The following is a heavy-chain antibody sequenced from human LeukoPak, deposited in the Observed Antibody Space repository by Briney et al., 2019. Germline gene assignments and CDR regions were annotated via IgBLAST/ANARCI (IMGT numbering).Heavy chain of an antibody. J-gene: IGHJ3*02. Sequence: PGGSLRLSCAASGFTFSTYGLHWVRQAPGKGLEWVSFIQSDGGNKYYAESVKGRFTISRDNSRNTLYLQMNSLRGEDTAVYYCARGGGYHLLYDASDIWGHGTMVTVSS. D-gene: IGHD2-2*02. CDR1: GFTFSTYG. CDR2: IQSDGGNK. V-gene: IGHV3-30*02. CDR3: ARGGGYHLLYDASDI.